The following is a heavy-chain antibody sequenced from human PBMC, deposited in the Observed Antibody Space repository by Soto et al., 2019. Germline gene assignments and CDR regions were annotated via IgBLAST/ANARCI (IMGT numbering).Heavy chain of an antibody. CDR2: ISYDGSNK. CDR3: AKAPYSGYEIDY. J-gene: IGHJ4*02. V-gene: IGHV3-30*18. D-gene: IGHD5-12*01. Sequence: QVQLVESGGGVVQPGRSLRLSCAASGFTFSSYGMHWVRQAPGKGLEWVAVISYDGSNKYYADSVKGRFTISRDNSKNTLYLQMNSLRAEDTAVYYCAKAPYSGYEIDYWGQGTVVTVCS. CDR1: GFTFSSYG.